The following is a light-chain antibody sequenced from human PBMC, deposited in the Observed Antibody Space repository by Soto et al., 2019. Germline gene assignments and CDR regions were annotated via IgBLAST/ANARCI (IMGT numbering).Light chain of an antibody. J-gene: IGLJ1*01. CDR1: SSDVGGYNY. CDR3: SSSAGSNNQV. Sequence: LTQPPSASGSPGQSVTISCTGTSSDVGGYNYVSWYQQHPGKTPKLMIYEVSKRPSGVPDRFSGSKSGNTASLTVSGLQAEDEADYYCSSSAGSNNQVFGTGTKVTVL. CDR2: EVS. V-gene: IGLV2-8*01.